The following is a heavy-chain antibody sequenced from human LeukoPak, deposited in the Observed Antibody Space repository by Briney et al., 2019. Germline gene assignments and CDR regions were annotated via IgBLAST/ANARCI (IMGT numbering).Heavy chain of an antibody. CDR3: AKRSGKMATGNFDY. D-gene: IGHD5-24*01. Sequence: PGGSLRLSCAASGFTFSSYGMHWVRQAPGKGLEWVAFIRYDGSNKYHADSVKGRFTISRDNSKNTLYLQMNSLRAEDTAVYYCAKRSGKMATGNFDYWGQGTLVTVSS. J-gene: IGHJ4*02. CDR2: IRYDGSNK. CDR1: GFTFSSYG. V-gene: IGHV3-30*02.